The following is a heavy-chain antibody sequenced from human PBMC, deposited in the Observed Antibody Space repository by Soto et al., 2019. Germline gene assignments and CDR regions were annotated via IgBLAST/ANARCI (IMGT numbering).Heavy chain of an antibody. CDR2: ITTTTGGGAT. CDR3: TTLNRGRFDY. Sequence: EVQLVASGGGLVEPGGSLRLSCAASGFTFTNAWMSWVRQAPGKGLEWVGRITTTTGGGATDYAAPLRGTFTISRDDSRNTVYLEMNSLKTEDTAVYYCTTLNRGRFDYRCQGTVVTVSS. V-gene: IGHV3-15*01. CDR1: GFTFTNAW. J-gene: IGHJ4*02.